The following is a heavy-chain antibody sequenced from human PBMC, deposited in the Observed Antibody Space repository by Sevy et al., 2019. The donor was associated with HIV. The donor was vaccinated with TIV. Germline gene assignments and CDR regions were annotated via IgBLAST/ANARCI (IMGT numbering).Heavy chain of an antibody. Sequence: GGSLRLSCAASGFTFRSYAVSWVRQAPGKGLEWVAVISGSGGSTFYADSVKGRFTISRDNSKNTLDLEMNSLRAEDTAVYYCAKDVTFDGDHFDYWGQGILVTVSS. D-gene: IGHD3-16*01. J-gene: IGHJ4*02. CDR2: ISGSGGST. CDR3: AKDVTFDGDHFDY. CDR1: GFTFRSYA. V-gene: IGHV3-23*01.